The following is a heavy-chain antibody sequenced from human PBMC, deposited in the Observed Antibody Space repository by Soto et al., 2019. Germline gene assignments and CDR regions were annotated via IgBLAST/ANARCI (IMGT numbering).Heavy chain of an antibody. V-gene: IGHV4-59*08. CDR2: IYNSGST. CDR3: ASMGYHYGSGSCPLDY. J-gene: IGHJ4*02. CDR1: GGSISSYY. D-gene: IGHD3-10*01. Sequence: SETLSLTCTVSGGSISSYYWTWIRQPPGKGLEWIGFIYNSGSTHYNPSLRSRVTISVDTSKNQFSLKLRSVTAADTAVYYCASMGYHYGSGSCPLDYWGQGTLVTVS.